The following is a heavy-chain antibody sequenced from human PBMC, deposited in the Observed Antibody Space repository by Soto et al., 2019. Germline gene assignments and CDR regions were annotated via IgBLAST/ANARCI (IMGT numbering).Heavy chain of an antibody. CDR1: GDSVSSNSAA. Sequence: SQTLSLTCAISGDSVSSNSAAWNWIRQSPSRGLEWLGRTYDRSKWYNEYAVSVRSRITINPDTSKNQFSLQLNSVTPEDTAVYYCARDQYSSSLDPFDYWGQGTLVTVSS. V-gene: IGHV6-1*01. CDR3: ARDQYSSSLDPFDY. D-gene: IGHD6-13*01. CDR2: TYDRSKWYN. J-gene: IGHJ4*02.